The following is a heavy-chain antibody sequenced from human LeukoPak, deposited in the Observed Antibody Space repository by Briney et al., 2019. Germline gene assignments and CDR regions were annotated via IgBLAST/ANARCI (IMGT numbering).Heavy chain of an antibody. CDR3: ARAYSSSWFYFDY. J-gene: IGHJ4*02. CDR2: ISYDGSNK. CDR1: GFTFSSYA. V-gene: IGHV3-30-3*01. D-gene: IGHD6-13*01. Sequence: PGRSLRLSCAASGFTFSSYAMHWVRQAPGKGLEWVAVISYDGSNKYYADSVKGRFTISRDSSKNTLYLQMNSLRAEDTAVYYCARAYSSSWFYFDYWGQGTLVTVSS.